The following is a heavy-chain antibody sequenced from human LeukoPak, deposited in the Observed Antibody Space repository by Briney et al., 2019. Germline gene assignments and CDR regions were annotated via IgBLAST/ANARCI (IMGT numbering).Heavy chain of an antibody. J-gene: IGHJ4*02. Sequence: GRFTISRDNAENTLYLQINSLRAEDTAVYYCARGGGGNFDYWGQGTLVTVSS. D-gene: IGHD1-1*01. V-gene: IGHV3-74*01. CDR3: ARGGGGNFDY.